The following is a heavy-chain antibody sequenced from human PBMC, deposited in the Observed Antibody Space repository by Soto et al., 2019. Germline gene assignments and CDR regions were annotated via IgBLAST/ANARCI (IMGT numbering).Heavy chain of an antibody. V-gene: IGHV4-59*01. CDR2: IYYSGST. CDR1: VGSISSYY. J-gene: IGHJ4*02. CDR3: ARATRGYFDY. Sequence: SETLSLACTVSVGSISSYYWSWIRQPPGKGLEWIGYIYYSGSTNYNPSLKSRVTISVDTSKNQFSLKLSSVTAADTAVYYCARATRGYFDYWGQGTLVTVSS.